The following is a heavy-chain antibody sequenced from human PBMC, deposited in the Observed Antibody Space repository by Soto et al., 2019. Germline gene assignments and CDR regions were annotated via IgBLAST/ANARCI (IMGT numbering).Heavy chain of an antibody. CDR3: ARALPVAKGGFDP. V-gene: IGHV3-53*01. J-gene: IGHJ5*02. Sequence: GGSLRLSCAASGFTVSTNYMSWVRQAPGKGLEWVSVISDGGSTDNADSVKGRFTISRDNYKNTLYLQMNSLRAEDTAVYYCARALPVAKGGFDPWGQGTLVTV. CDR1: GFTVSTNY. CDR2: ISDGGST. D-gene: IGHD2-2*01.